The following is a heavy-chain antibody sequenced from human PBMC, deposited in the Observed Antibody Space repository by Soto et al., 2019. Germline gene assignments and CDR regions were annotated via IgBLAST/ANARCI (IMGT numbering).Heavy chain of an antibody. J-gene: IGHJ5*02. D-gene: IGHD4-17*01. CDR2: IYYSGST. CDR1: GGSISSYY. Sequence: TSETLSLTCTVSGGSISSYYWSWIRQPPGKGLEWIGYIYYSGSTNYNPSLKSRVTISVDTSKNQFSLQLNSVTPDDTAVYFCARDIRRLGDWFDRWGQGTLVTVSS. V-gene: IGHV4-59*12. CDR3: ARDIRRLGDWFDR.